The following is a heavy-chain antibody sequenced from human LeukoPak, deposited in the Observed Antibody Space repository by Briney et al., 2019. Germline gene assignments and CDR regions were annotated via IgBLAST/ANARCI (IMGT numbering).Heavy chain of an antibody. CDR3: ARDGGYCSSTSCQDWFDP. CDR1: GYTFTGYY. Sequence: ASVTVSCKASGYTFTGYYMHWVRQAPGQGLEWMGWINPNSGGTTYAQKFQGRVTMTRDTSISTAYMELSRLRSDDTAVYYCARDGGYCSSTSCQDWFDPWGQGTLVTVSS. CDR2: INPNSGGT. D-gene: IGHD2-2*01. V-gene: IGHV1-2*02. J-gene: IGHJ5*02.